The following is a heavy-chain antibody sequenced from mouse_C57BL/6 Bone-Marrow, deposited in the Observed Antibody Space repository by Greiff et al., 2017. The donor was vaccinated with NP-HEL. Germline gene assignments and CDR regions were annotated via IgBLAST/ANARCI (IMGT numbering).Heavy chain of an antibody. J-gene: IGHJ2*01. Sequence: QVQLQQSGPGLVQPSQSLSITCTVSGFSLTSYGVHWVRQSPGKGLEWLGVIWSGGSTDYNAAFISRLSISKDNSKSQVFFKMNSLQADDTAKYDGARDLYGSSVVYLDYWGQGTTLTVSS. CDR3: ARDLYGSSVVYLDY. CDR2: IWSGGST. CDR1: GFSLTSYG. V-gene: IGHV2-2*01. D-gene: IGHD1-1*01.